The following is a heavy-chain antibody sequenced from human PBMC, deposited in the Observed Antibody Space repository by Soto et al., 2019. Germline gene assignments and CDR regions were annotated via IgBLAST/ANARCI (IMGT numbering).Heavy chain of an antibody. J-gene: IGHJ4*02. CDR2: ISGVSYNI. Sequence: EVQLVESGGGLVQPVGSLRLSCAASGFTFSAFEMNWVRQAPGKGLEWISYISGVSYNIYYEDSVKGLFTGSRDNAKNTLDLHMNSLRAEDTGVYYCARDDSRGWHYQGLSDYWGQGIMVTVSS. CDR3: ARDDSRGWHYQGLSDY. V-gene: IGHV3-48*03. CDR1: GFTFSAFE. D-gene: IGHD6-19*01.